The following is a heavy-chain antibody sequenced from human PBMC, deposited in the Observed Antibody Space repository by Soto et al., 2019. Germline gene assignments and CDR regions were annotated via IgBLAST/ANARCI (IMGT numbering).Heavy chain of an antibody. D-gene: IGHD6-13*01. J-gene: IGHJ6*02. Sequence: GASVKVSCKASGYSFTSYYMHWVRQAPGQGLEWMGIINPSGGNANYAQKFQGRVAMTRDTSTSTVYMELSSLRSEDTGVYYCARGRVAAARQSGMDVWGQGTTVTVSS. V-gene: IGHV1-46*01. CDR2: INPSGGNA. CDR3: ARGRVAAARQSGMDV. CDR1: GYSFTSYY.